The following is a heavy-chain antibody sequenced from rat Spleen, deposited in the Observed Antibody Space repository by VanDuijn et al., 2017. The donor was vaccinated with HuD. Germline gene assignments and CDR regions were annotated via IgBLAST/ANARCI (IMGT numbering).Heavy chain of an antibody. D-gene: IGHD1-9*01. Sequence: EVQLVESGGGLVQPGRSLKLSCAASGFTYSNYVMVWVRQAPTKGLEWVASISTGGGNTYYRDSVKGRFTISRDNAESTLSLQMDSLRSEDTATFYCARRHYGYTDYFDYWGQGVMVTVSS. CDR1: GFTYSNYV. CDR2: ISTGGGNT. J-gene: IGHJ2*01. CDR3: ARRHYGYTDYFDY. V-gene: IGHV5-25*01.